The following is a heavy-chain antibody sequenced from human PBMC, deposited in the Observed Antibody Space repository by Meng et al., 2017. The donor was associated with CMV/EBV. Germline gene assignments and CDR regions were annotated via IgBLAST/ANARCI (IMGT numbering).Heavy chain of an antibody. V-gene: IGHV3-7*01. CDR2: IKQDGSEK. CDR3: ARDRSKVTLFRVPTYYFDY. D-gene: IGHD4-11*01. J-gene: IGHJ4*02. CDR1: GFTFSSYW. Sequence: GESLKISCAASGFTFSSYWMSWVRQVPGKGLEWVANIKQDGSEKYYVDSVKGRFTISRDNAKNSLYLQMNSLRAEDTAVYYCARDRSKVTLFRVPTYYFDYWGQGTLVTVSS.